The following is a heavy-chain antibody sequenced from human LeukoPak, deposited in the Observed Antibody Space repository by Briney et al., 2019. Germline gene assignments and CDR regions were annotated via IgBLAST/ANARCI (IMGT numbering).Heavy chain of an antibody. CDR2: ISSSSSYI. V-gene: IGHV3-21*01. J-gene: IGHJ4*02. CDR1: GFTFSSYA. CDR3: ARDWRWACFDY. Sequence: GGSLRLSCAASGFTFSSYAMRWVRQAPGKGLEWVSSISSSSSYIYYADSVKGRFTISRDNAKNSLYLQMNSLRAEDTAVYYCARDWRWACFDYWGQGTLVTVSS. D-gene: IGHD3-16*01.